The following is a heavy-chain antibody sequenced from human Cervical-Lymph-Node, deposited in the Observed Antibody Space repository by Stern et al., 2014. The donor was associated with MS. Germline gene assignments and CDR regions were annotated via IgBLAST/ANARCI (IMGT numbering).Heavy chain of an antibody. Sequence: VQLVESGGGLVQPGGSLRLSCAASGFTFSSYWMHWVRQAPGAGLVGVSRSKSDGSRTNYADSVKGRFTISRDNAKNTLYLQMNSLRAEDTAVYYCARDHGGYNSMDYWGQGTLVTVSS. CDR1: GFTFSSYW. CDR3: ARDHGGYNSMDY. J-gene: IGHJ4*02. CDR2: SKSDGSRT. D-gene: IGHD5-24*01. V-gene: IGHV3-74*01.